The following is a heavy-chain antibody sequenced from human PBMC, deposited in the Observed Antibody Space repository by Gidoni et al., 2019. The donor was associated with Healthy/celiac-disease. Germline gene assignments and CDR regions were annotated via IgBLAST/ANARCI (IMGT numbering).Heavy chain of an antibody. D-gene: IGHD3-22*01. CDR1: GFTFSSYA. Sequence: EVQLLESGGGLLQPGGSLRLSCAASGFTFSSYAMSWVRQAPGKGLEWVSAISGSGGSTYYADSVKGRFTISRDNSKNTLYLQMNSLRAEDTAVYYCAKDLARRVVITNFDYWGQGTLVTVSS. CDR2: ISGSGGST. CDR3: AKDLARRVVITNFDY. J-gene: IGHJ4*02. V-gene: IGHV3-23*01.